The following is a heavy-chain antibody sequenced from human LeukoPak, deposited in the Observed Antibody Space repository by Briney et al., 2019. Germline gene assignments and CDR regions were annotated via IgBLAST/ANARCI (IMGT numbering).Heavy chain of an antibody. J-gene: IGHJ6*03. CDR1: GGTFSTSA. CDR2: IIPIFGTA. D-gene: IGHD2-2*01. CDR3: ARDFHLPSSTLYYYYMDV. Sequence: ASVKVSCKASGGTFSTSAINWVRQAPGQGLEWMGRIIPIFGTANYAQKFQGRVTITADESTSTAYMELSSLRSEDTAVYYCARDFHLPSSTLYYYYMDVWGKGTTVTVSS. V-gene: IGHV1-69*13.